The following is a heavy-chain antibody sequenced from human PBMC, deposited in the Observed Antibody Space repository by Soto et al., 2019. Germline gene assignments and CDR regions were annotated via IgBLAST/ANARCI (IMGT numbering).Heavy chain of an antibody. Sequence: VGSLRLSCAASGFTFSNAWMSWVRQAPGKGLEWVGRIKSKTDGGTTDYAAPVKGRFTISRDDSKNTLYLQMNSLKTEDTAVYYCTTDLSDYYDSSGPWDWGQGTLVTVSS. V-gene: IGHV3-15*01. J-gene: IGHJ4*02. D-gene: IGHD3-22*01. CDR3: TTDLSDYYDSSGPWD. CDR2: IKSKTDGGTT. CDR1: GFTFSNAW.